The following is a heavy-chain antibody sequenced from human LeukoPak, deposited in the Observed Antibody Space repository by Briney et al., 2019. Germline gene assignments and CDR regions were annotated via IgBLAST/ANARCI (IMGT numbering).Heavy chain of an antibody. Sequence: PGGSLRLSCAASGYAVSRSHMSWVRQAPGKGLEWVLVIYSGGSTYYADSAQGRFTGSRDFSKNALYLRMNSLRVEDTAVYYCARGGSTNPFDYWGRGTLVTVTS. J-gene: IGHJ4*02. CDR3: ARGGSTNPFDY. D-gene: IGHD5/OR15-5a*01. CDR2: IYSGGST. CDR1: GYAVSRSH. V-gene: IGHV3-53*01.